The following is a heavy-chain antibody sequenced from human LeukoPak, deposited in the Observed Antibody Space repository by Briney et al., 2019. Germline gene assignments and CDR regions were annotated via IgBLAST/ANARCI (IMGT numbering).Heavy chain of an antibody. CDR1: GFSFRHYG. D-gene: IGHD3-10*01. CDR3: AMVRGVY. V-gene: IGHV3-30*02. Sequence: GGSLRLSCAASGFSFRHYGMYWARQAPGKGLEWVAFIRYDGSNKYYADSVKGRFTISRDNSKNTLYLQMNSLRAEDTAVYYCAMVRGVYWGQGTLVTVSS. CDR2: IRYDGSNK. J-gene: IGHJ4*02.